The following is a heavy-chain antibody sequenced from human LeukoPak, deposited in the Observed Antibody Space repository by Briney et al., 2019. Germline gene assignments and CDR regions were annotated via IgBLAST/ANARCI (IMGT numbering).Heavy chain of an antibody. CDR2: IYSGGST. CDR1: GFTVSSNY. Sequence: GGSLRLSCAASGFTVSSNYMSWVRQAPGKRLEWVSVIYSGGSTYYADSVKGRFTISRDNSKNTLYLQMNSLRAEDTAVYYCAREIPPNSSGYYEPDAFDIWGQGTMVTVSS. CDR3: AREIPPNSSGYYEPDAFDI. V-gene: IGHV3-66*01. J-gene: IGHJ3*02. D-gene: IGHD3-22*01.